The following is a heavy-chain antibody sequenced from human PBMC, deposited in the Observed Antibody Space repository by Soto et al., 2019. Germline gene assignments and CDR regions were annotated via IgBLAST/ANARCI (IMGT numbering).Heavy chain of an antibody. Sequence: QVQLVESGGGVVQPGRSLRLSCAASGFTFSSYAMHWVRQAPGKGLEWGAVISYDGSNKYYADSVKGRFTISRDNSKNRLYLQMTSLRAEHTAVDYYATDKLRRYCDYWGHGTLVTVSS. CDR2: ISYDGSNK. J-gene: IGHJ4*01. CDR3: ATDKLRRYCDY. CDR1: GFTFSSYA. V-gene: IGHV3-30-3*01.